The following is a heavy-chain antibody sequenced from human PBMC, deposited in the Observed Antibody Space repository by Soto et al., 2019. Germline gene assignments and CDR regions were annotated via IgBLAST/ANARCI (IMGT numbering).Heavy chain of an antibody. V-gene: IGHV4-39*01. CDR1: GGSISSSSYY. CDR2: IYYSGST. J-gene: IGHJ4*02. CDR3: ARSRIAAWYYFDY. Sequence: SETLSLTCTVSGGSISSSSYYWGWIRQPPGKGLEWIGSIYYSGSTYYNPSLKSRVTISVDTSKNQFSLKLSSVTAADTAVYYCARSRIAAWYYFDYWGQGTLVTVSS. D-gene: IGHD6-6*01.